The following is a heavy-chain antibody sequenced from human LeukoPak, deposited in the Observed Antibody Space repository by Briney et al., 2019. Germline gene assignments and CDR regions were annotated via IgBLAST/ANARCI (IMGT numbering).Heavy chain of an antibody. CDR2: ISDSGNYI. J-gene: IGHJ4*02. CDR1: GFTFSRYS. CDR3: ANHLACHSTTCPPFDY. D-gene: IGHD2-2*01. Sequence: GGSLRLSCAASGFTFSRYSMNWVRQAPGKGLEWVSSISDSGNYIYYADSEKGRFTISRDNAKNSLFLQMNSLRAEDTAVYYCANHLACHSTTCPPFDYWGQGTLVTVSS. V-gene: IGHV3-21*01.